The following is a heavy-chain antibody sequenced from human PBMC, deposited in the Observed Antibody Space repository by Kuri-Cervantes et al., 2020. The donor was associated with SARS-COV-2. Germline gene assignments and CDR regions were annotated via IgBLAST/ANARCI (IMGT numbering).Heavy chain of an antibody. CDR1: GFTFSSYG. V-gene: IGHV3-30*03. Sequence: GGSLRLSCAAAGFTFSSYGMHWVRQAPGKGLEVVAVISYDGSNKYYADSAKGRFTISRDNSKNMLYLQMNSLRAEDTAVYYCARDAWAQKTTVNWFDPWGQGTLVTVSS. D-gene: IGHD4-11*01. J-gene: IGHJ5*02. CDR2: ISYDGSNK. CDR3: ARDAWAQKTTVNWFDP.